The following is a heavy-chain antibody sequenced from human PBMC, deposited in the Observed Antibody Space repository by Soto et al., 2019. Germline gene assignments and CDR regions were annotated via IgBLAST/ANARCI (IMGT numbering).Heavy chain of an antibody. CDR3: AREGYDILTGYYYYYYMDV. D-gene: IGHD3-9*01. V-gene: IGHV3-21*01. Sequence: GGSLRLSCAASGFTFSSYSMNWVRQAPGKGLEWVSSISSSSSYIYYADSVKGRFTISRDNAKNSLYLQMNSLRAEDTAVYYCAREGYDILTGYYYYYYMDVWGKGTTVTVSS. CDR2: ISSSSSYI. J-gene: IGHJ6*03. CDR1: GFTFSSYS.